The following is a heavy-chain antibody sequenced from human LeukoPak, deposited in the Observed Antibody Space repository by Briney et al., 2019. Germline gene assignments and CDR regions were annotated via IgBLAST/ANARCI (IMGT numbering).Heavy chain of an antibody. CDR1: GFTFSSYA. D-gene: IGHD4-11*01. V-gene: IGHV3-23*01. CDR3: AKDGGSNFYYYYGMDV. Sequence: GGSLRLSCAASGFTFSSYAMSWVRQAPGKGLEWVSAISGSGGSTYYADSVKGRFTISRDNSRNTLYLQMNSLRAEDTAVYYCAKDGGSNFYYYYGMDVWGQGTTVTVSS. CDR2: ISGSGGST. J-gene: IGHJ6*02.